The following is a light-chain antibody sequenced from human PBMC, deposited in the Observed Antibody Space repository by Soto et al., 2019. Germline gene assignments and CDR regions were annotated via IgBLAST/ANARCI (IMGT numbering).Light chain of an antibody. CDR1: SSDVGAFNY. J-gene: IGLJ1*01. CDR3: SSYAGSNIYV. CDR2: EIN. Sequence: QSALTQPPSASGSPGQSITISCTGTSSDVGAFNYVSWYQQHPGKAPKLMIFEINKRPSGVPDRFSGSKSDNSAPLTVSGLQTEDEADYYCSSYAGSNIYVFGSGTKATVL. V-gene: IGLV2-8*01.